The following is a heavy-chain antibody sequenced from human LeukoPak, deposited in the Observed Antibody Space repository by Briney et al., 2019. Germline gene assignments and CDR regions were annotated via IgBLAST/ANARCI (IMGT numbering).Heavy chain of an antibody. J-gene: IGHJ4*02. CDR3: ARTLGDGYNRHGGLYYFDY. Sequence: PSETLSLTCTVSGGSLSSYYWSWIRQPPGKGLEWIGYIYYSGSTNYNPSLKSRVTISVDTSKNQFSLKLSSVTAADTAVYYCARTLGDGYNRHGGLYYFDYWGQGTLVTVSS. D-gene: IGHD5-24*01. CDR2: IYYSGST. V-gene: IGHV4-59*01. CDR1: GGSLSSYY.